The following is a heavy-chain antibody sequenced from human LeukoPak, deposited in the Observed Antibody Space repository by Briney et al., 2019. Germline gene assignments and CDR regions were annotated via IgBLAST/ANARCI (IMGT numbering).Heavy chain of an antibody. CDR1: GYTFTINY. CDR2: IYPRDGST. Sequence: ASVKVSCKASGYTFTINYIHWVRQAPGQGLEWMGMIYPRDGSTSYAQKFQGRVTVTRDTSTSTVHMELSGLRSEDTAVYYCARDQEGFDYWAREPWSPSPQ. CDR3: ARDQEGFDY. J-gene: IGHJ4*02. V-gene: IGHV1-46*01.